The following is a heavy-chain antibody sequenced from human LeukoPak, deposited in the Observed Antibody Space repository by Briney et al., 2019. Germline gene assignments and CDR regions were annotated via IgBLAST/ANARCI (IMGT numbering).Heavy chain of an antibody. Sequence: PGGSLRLSCAASGFTFSSYSMNWVRQAPGKGLEWVSYISSSSSTIYYADSVKGRFTISSDNAKNSLYLQMNSLRDEDTAVYCCARDGYSYGYNWFDPWGQGTLVTVSS. CDR2: ISSSSSTI. V-gene: IGHV3-48*02. J-gene: IGHJ5*02. CDR1: GFTFSSYS. CDR3: ARDGYSYGYNWFDP. D-gene: IGHD5-18*01.